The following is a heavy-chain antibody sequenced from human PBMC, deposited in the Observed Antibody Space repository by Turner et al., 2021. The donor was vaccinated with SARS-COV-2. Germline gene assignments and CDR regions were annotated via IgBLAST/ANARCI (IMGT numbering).Heavy chain of an antibody. Sequence: EVQLVESGGGLVQPGGSLRRYCAASGFTLTNHWIGWVRQAPGEGLEWVAIISQDGSQKNYVDSLRGRFTISRDNAKQSLYLQMNSLRADDTAVYYCARDSGYYRFDFWGQGTLVTVSS. CDR3: ARDSGYYRFDF. V-gene: IGHV3-7*03. CDR1: GFTLTNHW. CDR2: ISQDGSQK. D-gene: IGHD3-22*01. J-gene: IGHJ4*02.